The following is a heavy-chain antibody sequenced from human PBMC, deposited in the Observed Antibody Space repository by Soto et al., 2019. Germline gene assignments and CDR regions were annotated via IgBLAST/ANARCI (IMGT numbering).Heavy chain of an antibody. Sequence: QLQLQESGPGLVKPSETLSLTCTVSGGSISSSSYYWGWIRQPPGKGLEWIGSIYYSGSTYYNPSLKSRGPISVDTSKNQFSLQLSSVTAADTAVYYCARHRGVLVPAYYYYYYGMDVWGQGTTVTVSS. J-gene: IGHJ6*02. D-gene: IGHD2-2*01. CDR1: GGSISSSSYY. V-gene: IGHV4-39*01. CDR3: ARHRGVLVPAYYYYYYGMDV. CDR2: IYYSGST.